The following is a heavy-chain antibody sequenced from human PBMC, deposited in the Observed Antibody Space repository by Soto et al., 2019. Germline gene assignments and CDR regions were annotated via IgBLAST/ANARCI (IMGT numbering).Heavy chain of an antibody. CDR1: GYTFASYW. CDR3: ARGGVSTRTFDY. Sequence: PGESLKISCKASGYTFASYWIGWVRQMPGKGLEWMGIIYPADSDTRYNPSFQGQVTISADKSISSAYLQWSSLRASDTAMYYCARGGVSTRTFDYWGQGTLVTVSS. CDR2: IYPADSDT. D-gene: IGHD3-3*01. J-gene: IGHJ4*02. V-gene: IGHV5-51*01.